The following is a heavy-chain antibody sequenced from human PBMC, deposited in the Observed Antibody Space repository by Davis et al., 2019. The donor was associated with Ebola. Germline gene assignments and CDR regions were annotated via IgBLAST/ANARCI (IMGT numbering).Heavy chain of an antibody. CDR3: ARGIVGATYYYYGMDV. Sequence: GGSLRLSCAASGFTFSSYWMSWVRQAPGKGLEWVANIKQDGSEKYYADSVKGRFTISRDNAKNTLYLQMNSLRAEDTAVYYCARGIVGATYYYYGMDVWGQGTTVTVSS. J-gene: IGHJ6*02. V-gene: IGHV3-7*04. CDR1: GFTFSSYW. D-gene: IGHD1-26*01. CDR2: IKQDGSEK.